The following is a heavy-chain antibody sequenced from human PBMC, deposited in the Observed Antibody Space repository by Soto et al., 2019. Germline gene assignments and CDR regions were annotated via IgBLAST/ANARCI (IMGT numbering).Heavy chain of an antibody. Sequence: SVKVSCKASGGTFSSYAISWVRQAPGQGLEWMGGIIPIFGTANYAQKFQGRVTITADESTSTAYMELSSLRSEDTAVYYCARGITSYYYDSSGTLLAAMDAWGQGTTVTVSS. CDR3: ARGITSYYYDSSGTLLAAMDA. D-gene: IGHD3-22*01. J-gene: IGHJ6*02. V-gene: IGHV1-69*13. CDR2: IIPIFGTA. CDR1: GGTFSSYA.